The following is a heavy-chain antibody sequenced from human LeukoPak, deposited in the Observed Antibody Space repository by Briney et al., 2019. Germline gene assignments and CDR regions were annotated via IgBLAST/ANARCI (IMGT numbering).Heavy chain of an antibody. D-gene: IGHD3-16*01. J-gene: IGHJ6*02. CDR1: GFTFSSYA. CDR2: ISGSGGST. Sequence: GGSLRLSCAASGFTFSSYAMSWVRQAPGKGLEWVSAISGSGGSTYYADSVKGRFTISRDNSKNTLYLQMNSLRAEDTAVYYCARDMTYYYGMDVWGQGTTVTVSS. V-gene: IGHV3-23*01. CDR3: ARDMTYYYGMDV.